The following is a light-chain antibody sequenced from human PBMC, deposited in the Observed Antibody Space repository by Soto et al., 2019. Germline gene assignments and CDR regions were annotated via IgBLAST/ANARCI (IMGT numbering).Light chain of an antibody. CDR3: QQYNKWPWT. J-gene: IGKJ1*01. CDR1: QSVNSN. CDR2: GAS. V-gene: IGKV3-15*01. Sequence: EIVMTQSPATLSVSPGERGTLSCRASQSVNSNLAWYQQKPGQAPRLLIYGASTRATGIPARFSGSGSGTEFALTISSLQSEDFAVYYCQQYNKWPWTFGQGTKAEIK.